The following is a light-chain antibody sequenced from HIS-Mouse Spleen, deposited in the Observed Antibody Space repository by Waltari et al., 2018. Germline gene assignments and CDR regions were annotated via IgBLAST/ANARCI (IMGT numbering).Light chain of an antibody. Sequence: DIQMTQSPSSLSASVGDRVTITCRASQSISSYLNWYQQKPGKAPKLLIYAASSLQSGVPSRFSGSGSGTDFTLTISCLQSEDSATYYCQQYYSYPWTFGQGTKVEIK. CDR3: QQYYSYPWT. J-gene: IGKJ1*01. CDR1: QSISSY. CDR2: AAS. V-gene: IGKV1-39*01.